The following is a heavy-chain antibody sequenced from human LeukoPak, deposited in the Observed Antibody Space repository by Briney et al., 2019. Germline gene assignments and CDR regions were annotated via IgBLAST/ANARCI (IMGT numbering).Heavy chain of an antibody. CDR1: GFTFSSNA. Sequence: GGSLRLSCAASGFTFSSNAMSWVRQAPGMLLEWVSTIGDSGGGTYYADSVKGRFTISRDNSQNTLYLQMNGLRAEDRAVYYCAKYRGFGDSYDSWGQGTLVTVSS. J-gene: IGHJ4*02. CDR2: IGDSGGGT. D-gene: IGHD3-10*01. CDR3: AKYRGFGDSYDS. V-gene: IGHV3-23*01.